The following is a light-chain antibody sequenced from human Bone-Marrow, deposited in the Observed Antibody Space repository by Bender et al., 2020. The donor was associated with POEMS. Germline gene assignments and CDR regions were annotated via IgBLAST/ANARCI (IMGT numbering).Light chain of an antibody. CDR2: QDT. CDR3: QAWDTGTAAV. J-gene: IGLJ3*02. CDR1: NLGNRF. V-gene: IGLV3-1*01. Sequence: SYELTQPPSVSVSPGQTATITCSGENLGNRFACWFQQKPGQSPVLVIYQDTKRPSGIPERFSGSTSGNTATLTISGTQAMDEAAYYCQAWDTGTAAVFGGGTTLTVL.